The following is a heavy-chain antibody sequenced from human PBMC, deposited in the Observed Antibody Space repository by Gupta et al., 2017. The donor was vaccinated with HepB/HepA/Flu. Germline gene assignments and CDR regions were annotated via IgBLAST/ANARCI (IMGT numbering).Heavy chain of an antibody. D-gene: IGHD2-21*01. Sequence: EVQLVESGGGLVQPGRSLRLSCAASGFTFDDYAMHWVRQAPGKGLEWVSGISWNSGSIGYADSVKGRFTISRDNAKNSLYLQMNSLRAEDTALYYCAKDIAATGLADYWGQGTLVTVSS. J-gene: IGHJ4*02. V-gene: IGHV3-9*01. CDR3: AKDIAATGLADY. CDR1: GFTFDDYA. CDR2: ISWNSGSI.